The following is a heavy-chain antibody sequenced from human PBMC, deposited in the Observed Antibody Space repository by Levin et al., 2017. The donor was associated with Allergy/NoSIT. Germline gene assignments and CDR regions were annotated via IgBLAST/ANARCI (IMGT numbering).Heavy chain of an antibody. CDR2: ISYDGSNK. J-gene: IGHJ4*02. Sequence: GGSLRLSCAASGFTFSSYAMHWVRQAPGKGLEWVAVISYDGSNKYYADSVKGRFTISRDNSKNTLYLQMNSLRAEDTAVYYCARDYPRYCSGGSCYGDYFDYWGQGTLVTVSS. V-gene: IGHV3-30-3*01. CDR1: GFTFSSYA. CDR3: ARDYPRYCSGGSCYGDYFDY. D-gene: IGHD2-15*01.